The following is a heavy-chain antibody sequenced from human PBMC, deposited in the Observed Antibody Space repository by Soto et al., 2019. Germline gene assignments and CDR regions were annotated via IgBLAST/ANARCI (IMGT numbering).Heavy chain of an antibody. CDR2: ISWKSSSI. CDR3: AKSPCGTANGMDV. Sequence: EVQLVESGGGLVQPGRSLRLSCDASGFTFDDYAMHWVRQAPGKGLEWVSGISWKSSSIGYADSVKGRFTISRDNAKNSLYLQMNSLTTEDTDLYYCAKSPCGTANGMDVWGQGTTVIVSS. V-gene: IGHV3-9*01. D-gene: IGHD2-21*01. J-gene: IGHJ6*02. CDR1: GFTFDDYA.